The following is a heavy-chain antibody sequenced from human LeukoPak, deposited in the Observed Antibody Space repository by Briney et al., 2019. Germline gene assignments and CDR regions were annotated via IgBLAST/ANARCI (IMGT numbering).Heavy chain of an antibody. CDR2: IHSTEST. D-gene: IGHD4-17*01. CDR1: GGSISSYY. V-gene: IGHV4-59*01. Sequence: SETLSLTCTVSGGSISSYYWSWIRRPPGKGLEWIGYIHSTESTIYNPSLKSRVTISVDTSKNQFSLKLSSVTAADTAVYYCVRDVYGDPFDYWGQGTLVTVSS. J-gene: IGHJ4*02. CDR3: VRDVYGDPFDY.